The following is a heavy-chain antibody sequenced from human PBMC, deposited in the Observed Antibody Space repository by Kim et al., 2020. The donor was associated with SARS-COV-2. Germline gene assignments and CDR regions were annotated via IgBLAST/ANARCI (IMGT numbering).Heavy chain of an antibody. Sequence: GGSLRLSCAASGFTFSNAWMRWVRQAPGKGLEWVGRINSKTDGGTTDYAAPVKGRFTISRDDSKNTLYLQMNSLKTEDTAVYYCTTAVQYYYGSGSLWGYWGQGTLVTVSS. D-gene: IGHD3-10*01. CDR1: GFTFSNAW. CDR3: TTAVQYYYGSGSLWGY. V-gene: IGHV3-15*01. J-gene: IGHJ4*02. CDR2: INSKTDGGTT.